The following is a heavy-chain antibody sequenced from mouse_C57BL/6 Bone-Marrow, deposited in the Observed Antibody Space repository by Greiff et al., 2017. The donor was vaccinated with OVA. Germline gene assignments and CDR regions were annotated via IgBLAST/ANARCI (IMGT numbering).Heavy chain of an antibody. CDR1: GYTFTSYW. CDR2: IRPNSGST. V-gene: IGHV1-64*01. CDR3: VYYDYLAWFAY. J-gene: IGHJ3*01. D-gene: IGHD2-4*01. Sequence: VQLQQPGAELVKPGASVKLSCKASGYTFTSYWMHWVKQRPGQGLEWIGMIRPNSGSTNYNEKFKSKATLTVDKSSSTAYMQLSSLTSEDSAVYYCVYYDYLAWFAYWGQGTLVTVSA.